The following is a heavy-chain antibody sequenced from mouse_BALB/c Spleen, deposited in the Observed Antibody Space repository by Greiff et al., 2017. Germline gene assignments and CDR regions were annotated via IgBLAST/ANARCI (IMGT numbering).Heavy chain of an antibody. CDR3: ARTGDYDPFDY. CDR2: IYPGNGDT. D-gene: IGHD2-4*01. Sequence: QVQLQQPGAELVKPGASVKMSCKASGYTFTSYNMHWVKQTPGQGLEWIGAIYPGNGDTSYNQKFKGKATLTADKSSSTAYMQLSSLTSEDSAVYYCARTGDYDPFDYWGQGTTLTVSS. J-gene: IGHJ2*01. CDR1: GYTFTSYN. V-gene: IGHV1-12*01.